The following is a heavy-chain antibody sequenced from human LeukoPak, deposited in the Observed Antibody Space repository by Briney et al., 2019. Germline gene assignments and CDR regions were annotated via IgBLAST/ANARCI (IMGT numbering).Heavy chain of an antibody. D-gene: IGHD2-2*02. CDR3: AKDRVSVVPAAIGY. J-gene: IGHJ4*02. CDR2: ISYDGSNK. V-gene: IGHV3-30*18. Sequence: GRSLRLSCAASGFTFSSYGMHWVRQAPGKGLEWVAVISYDGSNKYYADSVKGRFTISRDNSKNTLYLQMNSLRAEDTAVYYCAKDRVSVVPAAIGYWGQGTLVTVSS. CDR1: GFTFSSYG.